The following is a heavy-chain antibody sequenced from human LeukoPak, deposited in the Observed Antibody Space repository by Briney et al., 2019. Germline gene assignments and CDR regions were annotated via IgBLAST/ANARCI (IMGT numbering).Heavy chain of an antibody. D-gene: IGHD1-26*01. Sequence: SGPTLVKPTQTLTLTCTFSGFSLSTSGVAVGWIRHPPGKALEWLALIYWDDDKRYSPSLKSRLTITKHTSKNQVVLTMTNMDPVDTATYYCAHSKTGLLILYYFDFWGQGTLVTVSS. CDR2: IYWDDDK. J-gene: IGHJ4*02. V-gene: IGHV2-5*02. CDR3: AHSKTGLLILYYFDF. CDR1: GFSLSTSGVA.